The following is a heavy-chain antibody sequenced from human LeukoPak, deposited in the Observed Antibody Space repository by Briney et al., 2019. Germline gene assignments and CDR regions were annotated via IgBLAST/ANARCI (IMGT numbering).Heavy chain of an antibody. CDR2: IYYSGST. CDR1: GGSISRDY. D-gene: IGHD3-22*01. Sequence: SETLSLTCTVSGGSISRDYWSWIRQPPGKGLEWIGYIYYSGSTNYNPSLKSRVTISVDTSKNQFSLKLSSVTAADTAVYYCARDRIDSSGYYPGAFDIWGQGTMVTVSS. CDR3: ARDRIDSSGYYPGAFDI. V-gene: IGHV4-59*01. J-gene: IGHJ3*02.